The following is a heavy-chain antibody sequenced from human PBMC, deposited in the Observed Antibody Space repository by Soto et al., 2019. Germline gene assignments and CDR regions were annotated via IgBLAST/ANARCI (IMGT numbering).Heavy chain of an antibody. CDR2: IYYSGST. D-gene: IGHD1-26*01. CDR3: ARGAGWLDNEWDGEWGYYMDV. CDR1: GGSISSSSYY. Sequence: SETLSLTCTVSGGSISSSSYYWGWIRQPPGKGLEWIGSIYYSGSTYYNPSLKSRVTISVDTSKNQFSLKLSSVTAADTAVYYCARGAGWLDNEWDGEWGYYMDVWGKGTTVTVSS. J-gene: IGHJ6*03. V-gene: IGHV4-39*01.